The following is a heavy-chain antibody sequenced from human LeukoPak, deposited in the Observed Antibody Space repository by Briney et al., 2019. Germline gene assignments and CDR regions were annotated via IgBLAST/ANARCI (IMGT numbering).Heavy chain of an antibody. CDR3: AKDPSAMIVVPSFDY. CDR1: GFTFSSYG. J-gene: IGHJ4*02. Sequence: GGSLRLSCAASGFTFSSYGMHWVRQAPGKGLEWVSSISSSSSYIYYADSVKGRFTISRDNAKNSLYLQMNSLRAEDTAVYYCAKDPSAMIVVPSFDYWGQGTLVTVSS. CDR2: ISSSSSYI. V-gene: IGHV3-21*01. D-gene: IGHD3-22*01.